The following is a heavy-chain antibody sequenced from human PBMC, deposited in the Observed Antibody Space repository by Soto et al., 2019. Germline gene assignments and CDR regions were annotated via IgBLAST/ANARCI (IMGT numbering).Heavy chain of an antibody. CDR3: AGDPAIFDY. J-gene: IGHJ4*02. Sequence: QVQLVQSGAEVKKPRASVKVSCKASGYTFTSYGSSWVRQATGQGLEWMGWSSAHNGNTKYVQKLQGRVTMTTHTSRRTAYMELRSLRSDATAVSFCAGDPAIFDYWGQGTLVTVSS. CDR1: GYTFTSYG. CDR2: SSAHNGNT. V-gene: IGHV1-18*01.